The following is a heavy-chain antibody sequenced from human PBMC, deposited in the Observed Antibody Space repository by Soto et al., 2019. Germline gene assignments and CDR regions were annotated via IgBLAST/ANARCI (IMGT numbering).Heavy chain of an antibody. CDR3: ATTGTPATVLYYFAY. J-gene: IGHJ4*02. CDR2: ISYSGST. D-gene: IGHD1-1*01. CDR1: GGSISSGNYY. Sequence: QVQLQESGPGLVKPSQTLSLTCTVSGGSISSGNYYWSWIRQPPGKGLEWIGFISYSGSTYYNATLNSRVTCSVDTSHNHSSLNLSFVTAAHTAVYYCATTGTPATVLYYFAYWGQGTLVTVSS. V-gene: IGHV4-30-4*01.